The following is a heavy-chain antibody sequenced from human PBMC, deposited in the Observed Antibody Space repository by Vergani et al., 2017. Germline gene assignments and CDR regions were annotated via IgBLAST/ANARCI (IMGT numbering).Heavy chain of an antibody. Sequence: QVQLVESGGGVVQPGGSRRLSCAASGFTFSSYSMHWVRQVPGKGLEWVAYIHYDATNENYADSVKGRFTVSRDSSKNTLFLHMNSLRAEDTSVYYCAKDLAPGYSHGYNGMDVWGQGTTVTVSS. J-gene: IGHJ6*02. CDR3: AKDLAPGYSHGYNGMDV. V-gene: IGHV3-30*02. CDR1: GFTFSSYS. CDR2: IHYDATNE. D-gene: IGHD5-18*01.